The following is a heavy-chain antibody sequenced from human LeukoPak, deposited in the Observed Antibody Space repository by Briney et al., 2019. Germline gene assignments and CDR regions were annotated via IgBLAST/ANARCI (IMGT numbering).Heavy chain of an antibody. CDR1: GGSFSGYY. V-gene: IGHV4-59*01. Sequence: SETLSLTCAVFGGSFSGYYWSWIRQPPGKGLEWIGYIYYSGSTNYNPSLKSRVTISVDTSKNQFSLKLSSVTAADTAVYYCARLYRSGGSCYSGGYNWFDPWGQGTLVTVSS. CDR2: IYYSGST. D-gene: IGHD2-15*01. J-gene: IGHJ5*02. CDR3: ARLYRSGGSCYSGGYNWFDP.